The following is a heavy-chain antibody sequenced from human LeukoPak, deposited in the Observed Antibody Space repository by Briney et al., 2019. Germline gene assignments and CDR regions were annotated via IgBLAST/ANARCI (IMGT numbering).Heavy chain of an antibody. V-gene: IGHV3-21*01. J-gene: IGHJ5*02. CDR1: GFTFSIYS. CDR2: ISSSSSYI. CDR3: ARGRSLADP. Sequence: GGSQRLSCAASGFTFSIYSMNWVRQAPGKGLECVSSISSSSSYIYYADSVKDRFTISRDNAKNSLYLQMNSLRAEDTAVYYCARGRSLADPWGQGTLVTVSS.